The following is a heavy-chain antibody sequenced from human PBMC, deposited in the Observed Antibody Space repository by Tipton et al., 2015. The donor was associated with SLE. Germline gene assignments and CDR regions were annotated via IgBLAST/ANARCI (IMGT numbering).Heavy chain of an antibody. CDR2: INHSGST. CDR3: ARGPPPGWGLTGGY. CDR1: GGSFSGYY. Sequence: TLSLTCAVYGGSFSGYYWSWIRQPPGKGLEWIGEINHSGSTNYNPSLKSRVTISVDTSKNQFSLKLSSVTAADTAVYYCARGPPPGWGLTGGYWGQGTLVTVSS. D-gene: IGHD1-14*01. J-gene: IGHJ4*02. V-gene: IGHV4-34*01.